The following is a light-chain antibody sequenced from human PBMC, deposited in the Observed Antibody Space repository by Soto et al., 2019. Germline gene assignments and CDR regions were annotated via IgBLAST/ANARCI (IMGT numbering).Light chain of an antibody. J-gene: IGKJ1*01. CDR1: QGISSY. V-gene: IGKV1-8*01. CDR3: QQYYSYPWT. Sequence: AIRMTQSPSSFSASTGDRVTITCRASQGISSYLAWYQQKPGKAPKLLIYAASTLQSEVPSRFSGSGAGTDFTRTVSCLQSEDFATYYCQQYYSYPWTFGQGTKVEIK. CDR2: AAS.